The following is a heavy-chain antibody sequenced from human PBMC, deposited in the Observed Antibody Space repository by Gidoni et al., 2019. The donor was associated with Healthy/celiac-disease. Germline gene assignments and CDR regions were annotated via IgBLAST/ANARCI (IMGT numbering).Heavy chain of an antibody. CDR1: GYTLTSYG. D-gene: IGHD5-12*01. J-gene: IGHJ6*02. Sequence: QVQLVQSDAEVKKPGASVKVSCKAAGYTLTSYGISWVRQAPGQGLEWLGWISAYNGNTNYAQKLQGRVTMTTDTSTSTAYMELRSLRSDDTAVYYCAREDEVATLNPYSYGMDVWGQGTTVTVSS. V-gene: IGHV1-18*01. CDR3: AREDEVATLNPYSYGMDV. CDR2: ISAYNGNT.